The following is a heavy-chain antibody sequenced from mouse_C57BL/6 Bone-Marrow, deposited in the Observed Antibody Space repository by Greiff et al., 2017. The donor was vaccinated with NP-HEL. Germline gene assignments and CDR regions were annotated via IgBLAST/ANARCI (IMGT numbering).Heavy chain of an antibody. V-gene: IGHV1-81*01. Sequence: VHLVESGAELARPGASVKLSCKASGYTFTSYGISWVKQRTGQGLEWIGEIYPRSGNTYYNEKFKGKATLTADKSSSTAYMELRSLTSEDSAVYFCARLAPSSVLDFDYWGQGTTLTVSS. CDR1: GYTFTSYG. CDR2: IYPRSGNT. J-gene: IGHJ2*01. CDR3: ARLAPSSVLDFDY.